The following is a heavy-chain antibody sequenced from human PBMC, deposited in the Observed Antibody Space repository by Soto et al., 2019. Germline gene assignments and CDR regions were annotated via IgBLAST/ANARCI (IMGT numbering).Heavy chain of an antibody. J-gene: IGHJ4*02. D-gene: IGHD1-7*01. CDR1: GFTISTHG. CDR2: IWYDGSNR. Sequence: QVQLVESGGGVVQPGTSLRLSCAASGFTISTHGMHWVRQAPGKGLEWVANIWYDGSNRCYADSVKGRFTISKDNSKKTLYLQMSSLRAEDTAVYYCAAATTWNFHFHYWGQGTQVTGSS. CDR3: AAATTWNFHFHY. V-gene: IGHV3-33*01.